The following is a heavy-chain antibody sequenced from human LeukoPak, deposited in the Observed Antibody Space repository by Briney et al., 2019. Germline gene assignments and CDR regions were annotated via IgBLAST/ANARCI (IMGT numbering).Heavy chain of an antibody. J-gene: IGHJ4*02. Sequence: SETVSLTCTVSGYSISSGYYWGWIRQPPGKGLEWIGSIYYSGSTYYNPSLKSRVTISVDTSKNQFSLKLSSVTAADTAVYYCARIQRKHYYDSSGYYFDYWGQGTLVTVSS. CDR2: IYYSGST. CDR3: ARIQRKHYYDSSGYYFDY. CDR1: GYSISSGYY. D-gene: IGHD3-22*01. V-gene: IGHV4-38-2*02.